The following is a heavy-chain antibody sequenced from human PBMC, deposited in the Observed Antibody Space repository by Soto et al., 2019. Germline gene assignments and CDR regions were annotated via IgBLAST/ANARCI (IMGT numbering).Heavy chain of an antibody. CDR3: AKEYSGYDYVLDY. CDR2: ISWNSGSI. J-gene: IGHJ4*02. CDR1: GFTFVDYA. V-gene: IGHV3-9*01. D-gene: IGHD5-12*01. Sequence: GGFLRLSCAASGFTFVDYAMHWVRQAPGKGLEWVSGISWNSGSIGYADSVKGRFTISRDNAKKSLYLQMNSLRAEDTALYYCAKEYSGYDYVLDYWGQGTLVTVSS.